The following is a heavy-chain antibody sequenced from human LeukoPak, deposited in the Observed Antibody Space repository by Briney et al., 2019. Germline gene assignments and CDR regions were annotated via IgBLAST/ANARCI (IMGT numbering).Heavy chain of an antibody. CDR1: GLTFSDYF. Sequence: GGSLRLSCAVSGLTFSDYFMTWIRQAPGKGLEWVSYIGGNGRSTYYADSVRGRFTISRDNAKNSVYLQIDNLRVDDTAVYYCATSQSSVAGILGGWGQGTLVTVSS. CDR3: ATSQSSVAGILGG. D-gene: IGHD6-19*01. J-gene: IGHJ1*01. CDR2: IGGNGRST. V-gene: IGHV3-11*04.